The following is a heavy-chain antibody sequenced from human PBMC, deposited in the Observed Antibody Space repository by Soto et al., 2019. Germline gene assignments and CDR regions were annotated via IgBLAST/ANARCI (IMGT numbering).Heavy chain of an antibody. CDR1: GGSISIGGYS. CDR2: IFHSGST. J-gene: IGHJ4*02. D-gene: IGHD1-26*01. CDR3: ARVYSGSYSDS. V-gene: IGHV4-30-2*01. Sequence: SDTLSLTCAVSGGSISIGGYSWSWIRQPPGKGLEWIGEIFHSGSTNYNPSLKTRLTISVDKSKNQFSLKLSSVTAADTAVYYCARVYSGSYSDSWGRGTLVTVSS.